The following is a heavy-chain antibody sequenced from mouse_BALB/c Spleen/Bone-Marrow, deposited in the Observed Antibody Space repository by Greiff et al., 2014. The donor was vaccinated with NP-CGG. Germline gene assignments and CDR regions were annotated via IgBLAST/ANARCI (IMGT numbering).Heavy chain of an antibody. CDR1: GFTFRDYY. CDR3: ARQGTLDY. V-gene: IGHV5-12*02. J-gene: IGHJ4*01. Sequence: EVKLVESGGGLVQPGGSLKLSCATSGFTFRDYYTYWVRQTPEKRLEWVAYISNGGGSTYYPDTVKGRFTISRDNAKNTLYLQMSRLKSEDTAMYYCARQGTLDYWGQGTSVTVSS. CDR2: ISNGGGST.